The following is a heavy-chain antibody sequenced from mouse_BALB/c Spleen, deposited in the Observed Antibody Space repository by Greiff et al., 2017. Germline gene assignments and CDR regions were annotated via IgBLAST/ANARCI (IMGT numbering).Heavy chain of an antibody. Sequence: EVMLVESGGGLVKPGGSLKLSCAASGFTFSSYAMSWVRQSPEKRLEWVAEISSGGSYTYYPDTVTGRFTISRDNAKNTLYLEMSSLRSEDTAMYYCAREYDTTRGLAYWGQGTLVTVSA. CDR3: AREYDTTRGLAY. D-gene: IGHD2-12*01. CDR2: ISSGGSYT. J-gene: IGHJ3*01. V-gene: IGHV5-9-4*01. CDR1: GFTFSSYA.